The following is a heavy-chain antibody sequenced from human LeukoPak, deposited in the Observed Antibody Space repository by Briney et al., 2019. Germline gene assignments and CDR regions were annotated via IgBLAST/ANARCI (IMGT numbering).Heavy chain of an antibody. V-gene: IGHV3-7*05. CDR2: IKQDGSEK. Sequence: LTGGSLRLSCAASGFTFSSYWMSWVRQAPGKGLEWVANIKQDGSEKYYVDSVKGRFTISRDNAKNSLYLQMNSLRAEDTAVYYCSRSVVVVSGSSRFDPWGQGTLVTVSS. CDR3: SRSVVVVSGSSRFDP. CDR1: GFTFSSYW. D-gene: IGHD3-22*01. J-gene: IGHJ5*02.